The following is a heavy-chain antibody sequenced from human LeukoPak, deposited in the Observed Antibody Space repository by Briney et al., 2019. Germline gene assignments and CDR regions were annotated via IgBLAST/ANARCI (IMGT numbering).Heavy chain of an antibody. V-gene: IGHV4-38-2*02. CDR2: MYHSGST. Sequence: SETLSLTCTVSGYSISSGYYWGWIRQPPGKGLEWIGSMYHSGSTYYNPSLKSRVTISVKTSKNQFSLKLSSVTAADTAIYYCARVTGYMIEDYFDYWGQGTLVTVSS. D-gene: IGHD3-22*01. CDR1: GYSISSGYY. J-gene: IGHJ4*02. CDR3: ARVTGYMIEDYFDY.